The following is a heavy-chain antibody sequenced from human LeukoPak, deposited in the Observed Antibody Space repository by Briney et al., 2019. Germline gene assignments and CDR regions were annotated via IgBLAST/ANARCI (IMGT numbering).Heavy chain of an antibody. D-gene: IGHD3-10*01. CDR2: IDHTGST. CDR3: ARGLRFHVGSGNWFDL. Sequence: SETLSLTCAVSGGTFRGYYGSWIRQPPGKGLAWIGEIDHTGSTNYNPSLESRVTLPVDTSKNQVSLNLNSLTAADTAVYYCARGLRFHVGSGNWFDLWGQGTLVTVSS. CDR1: GGTFRGYY. J-gene: IGHJ5*02. V-gene: IGHV4-34*01.